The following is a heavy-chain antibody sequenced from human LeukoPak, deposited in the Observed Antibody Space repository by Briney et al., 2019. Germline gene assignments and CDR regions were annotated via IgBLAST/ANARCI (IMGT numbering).Heavy chain of an antibody. CDR3: ARGGAYCGGDCSAYFDY. V-gene: IGHV3-74*01. CDR1: GFTFSNYW. Sequence: GGSLRLSCAASGFTFSNYWMHWVRQAPGKGLVWVSLVSSDGSSTTYADSVKGRFTISRDNARNTLYLQMNSLRAEDTAVYYCARGGAYCGGDCSAYFDYWGQGTLVTVSP. CDR2: VSSDGSST. D-gene: IGHD2-21*02. J-gene: IGHJ4*02.